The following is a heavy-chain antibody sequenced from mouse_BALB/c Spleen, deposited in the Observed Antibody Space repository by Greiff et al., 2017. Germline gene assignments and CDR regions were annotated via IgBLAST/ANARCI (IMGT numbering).Heavy chain of an antibody. CDR1: GYTFTSYW. Sequence: QVQLKQSGAELAKPGASVKMSCKASGYTFTSYWMHWVKQRPGQGLEWIGYINPSTGYTEYNQKFKDKATLTADKSSSTAYMQLSSLTSEDSAVYYCARSLPTVVPYYAMDYWGQGTSVTVSS. CDR3: ARSLPTVVPYYAMDY. D-gene: IGHD1-1*01. J-gene: IGHJ4*01. V-gene: IGHV1-7*01. CDR2: INPSTGYT.